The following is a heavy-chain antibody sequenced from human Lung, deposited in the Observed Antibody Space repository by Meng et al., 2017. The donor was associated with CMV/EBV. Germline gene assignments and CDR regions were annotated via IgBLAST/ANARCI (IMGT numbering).Heavy chain of an antibody. CDR1: GDSISSGEYL. J-gene: IGHJ4*02. CDR3: ARGELLWDY. D-gene: IGHD2-2*01. V-gene: IGHV4-30-4*01. CDR2: MDYRGST. Sequence: GKMQKAVQGLGKPSQTRTLTCTVSGDSISSGEYLWSWIRQPPGKGLEWIGYMDYRGSTFYNPSLKSRVTISVDTSKNQFSLKLSSVTAADTAVYFCARGELLWDYWGQGTLVTVSS.